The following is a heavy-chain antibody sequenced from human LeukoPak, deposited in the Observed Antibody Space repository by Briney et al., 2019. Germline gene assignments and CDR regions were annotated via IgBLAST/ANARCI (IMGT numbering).Heavy chain of an antibody. CDR1: GFTFSDYA. V-gene: IGHV3-30-3*01. CDR3: AKGLGGVLRFLEWLLTPKDYYYGMDV. J-gene: IGHJ6*02. Sequence: PGGSLRLSCAASGFTFSDYAMHWVRQAPGKGLEWVAVISKDGSDKYYPGSVRGRFTISRDNSKNTLYLQMNSLRAEDTAVYYCAKGLGGVLRFLEWLLTPKDYYYGMDVWGQGTTVTVSS. CDR2: ISKDGSDK. D-gene: IGHD3-3*01.